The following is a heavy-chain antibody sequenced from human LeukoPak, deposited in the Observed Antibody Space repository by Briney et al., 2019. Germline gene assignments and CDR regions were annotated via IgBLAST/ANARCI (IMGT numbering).Heavy chain of an antibody. CDR2: ISGSGDST. CDR1: EFSFGSYA. D-gene: IGHD1-26*01. V-gene: IGHV3-23*01. CDR3: AKRGGSYLRRVTYYYYTDV. J-gene: IGHJ6*03. Sequence: GGSLRLSCAASEFSFGSYAMSWVRQAPRKGLQWVSGISGSGDSTYYADSVNGRFTISRDNSKNTLYLQMISLRAEDTAVYYCAKRGGSYLRRVTYYYYTDVWGKGTTVTVSS.